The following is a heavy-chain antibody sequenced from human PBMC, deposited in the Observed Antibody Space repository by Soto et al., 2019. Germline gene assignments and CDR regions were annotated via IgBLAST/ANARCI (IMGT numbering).Heavy chain of an antibody. CDR3: ARHGGFLVLRFLEPDGDAFDI. CDR1: GGSISSSSYY. Sequence: LPETLSLTCTVSGGSISSSSYYWGWFRQPPGKGLEWIGSIYYSGSTNYNPSLKSRVTISVDTAKNQFSLKLSSVTAADTAVYYCARHGGFLVLRFLEPDGDAFDIWGQGTMVTVSS. J-gene: IGHJ3*02. V-gene: IGHV4-39*01. CDR2: IYYSGST. D-gene: IGHD3-3*01.